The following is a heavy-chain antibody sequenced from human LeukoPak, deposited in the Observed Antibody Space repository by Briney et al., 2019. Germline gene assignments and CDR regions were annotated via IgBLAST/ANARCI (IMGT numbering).Heavy chain of an antibody. D-gene: IGHD2/OR15-2a*01. CDR1: GYTFTGHY. CDR2: INPDSGGT. V-gene: IGHV1-2*02. CDR3: ARTFYDTLDSDAFDF. Sequence: RASVKVSCKASGYTFTGHYMHWVRQAPGQGLEWMGWINPDSGGTNNAQKFQGRVTMTRDTSISTAYMELSRLRSDDTAVYYCARTFYDTLDSDAFDFWGQGTMVIVSS. J-gene: IGHJ3*01.